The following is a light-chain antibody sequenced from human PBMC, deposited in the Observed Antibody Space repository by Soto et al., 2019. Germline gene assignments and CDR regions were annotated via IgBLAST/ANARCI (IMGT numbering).Light chain of an antibody. CDR1: RLDVGGYNY. Sequence: QSALTQPASVSGSPGQSITISCTGTRLDVGGYNYVSWYQQQPGKAPKLIIYEVTNRPSGVSDRFSGSKSDNTASLTISGLQTEDEADYYCCSYVSSKTYLFGTGTKVTAL. CDR3: CSYVSSKTYL. V-gene: IGLV2-14*03. J-gene: IGLJ1*01. CDR2: EVT.